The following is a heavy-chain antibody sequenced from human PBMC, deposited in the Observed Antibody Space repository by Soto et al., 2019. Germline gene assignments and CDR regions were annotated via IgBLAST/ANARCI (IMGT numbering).Heavy chain of an antibody. V-gene: IGHV3-33*01. CDR1: GFTFSSYG. J-gene: IGHJ6*02. CDR2: IWYDGSNK. CDR3: ARDAVVWDYYYGMDV. D-gene: IGHD2-15*01. Sequence: QVQLVESGGGVVQPGRSLRLSCAASGFTFSSYGMHWVRQAPGKGLEWVAVIWYDGSNKYYADSVKGRFTISRDNSKNTVYLQRNSLRAEDTAVYYCARDAVVWDYYYGMDVWGQGTTVTVSS.